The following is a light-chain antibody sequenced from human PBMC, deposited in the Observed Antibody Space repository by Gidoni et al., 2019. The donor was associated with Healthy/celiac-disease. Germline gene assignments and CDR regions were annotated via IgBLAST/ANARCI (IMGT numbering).Light chain of an antibody. Sequence: EIVLTQSPATLSLSPGERATLSCGASQRVSSSYLAWYQQKPGLAPRLLIYDASSRATGIPDRVSGSGSGTDFTLTISRLEPEDFAVYYCQQYGSSLPFTFGPGTKVDIK. CDR3: QQYGSSLPFT. J-gene: IGKJ3*01. CDR1: QRVSSSY. V-gene: IGKV3D-20*01. CDR2: DAS.